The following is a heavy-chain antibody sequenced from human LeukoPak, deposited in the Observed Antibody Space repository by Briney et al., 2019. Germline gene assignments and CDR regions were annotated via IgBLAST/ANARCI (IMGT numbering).Heavy chain of an antibody. CDR1: GYTFTGYH. V-gene: IGHV1-2*06. CDR3: ARQRSGWSYDAFDI. CDR2: INPNSGGT. J-gene: IGHJ3*02. D-gene: IGHD6-19*01. Sequence: ASVKVSCKASGYTFTGYHMHWVRQAPGQGLEWMGRINPNSGGTTYAQKFQGRVTVTRDTSISTAYMELSRLRSYDTAVFYCARQRSGWSYDAFDIWGQGTMVTVSS.